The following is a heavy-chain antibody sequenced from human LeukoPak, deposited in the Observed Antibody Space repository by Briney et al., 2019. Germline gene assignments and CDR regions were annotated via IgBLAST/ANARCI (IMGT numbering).Heavy chain of an antibody. CDR2: ISSSGSTI. CDR3: ARDWTPSVVPAEYFQH. CDR1: GFTFSDYY. D-gene: IGHD2-2*01. J-gene: IGHJ1*01. V-gene: IGHV3-11*01. Sequence: GGSLRLSCAASGFTFSDYYMSWIRQAPGKGLERVSYISSSGSTIYYADSVKGRFTISRDNAKNSLYLQMNSLRAEDTAVYYCARDWTPSVVPAEYFQHWGQGTLVTVSS.